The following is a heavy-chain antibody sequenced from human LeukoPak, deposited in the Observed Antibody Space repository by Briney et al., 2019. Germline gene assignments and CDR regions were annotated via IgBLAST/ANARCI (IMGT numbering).Heavy chain of an antibody. Sequence: GGSLRLSCAAPGFTFDDYGMGWVRQAPGKGLEWVSGINWNGGSTGYADSVKGRFTISRDNAKNSVYLQMNSLRAEDTALYYCARGYAVAATYWGQGTLVTVSS. D-gene: IGHD6-19*01. CDR3: ARGYAVAATY. CDR2: INWNGGST. J-gene: IGHJ4*02. CDR1: GFTFDDYG. V-gene: IGHV3-20*04.